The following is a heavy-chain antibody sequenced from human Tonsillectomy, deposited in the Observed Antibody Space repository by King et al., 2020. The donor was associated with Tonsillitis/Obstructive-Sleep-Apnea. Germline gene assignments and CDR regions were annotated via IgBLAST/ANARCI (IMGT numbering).Heavy chain of an antibody. Sequence: HVQLVESGGAVVQPGRSLRLSCAASGFTFNYYGMHWVRQAPGKGLEWVTVISYDGSDAYYADSVKGRFTISRDNSKNTLYLQMNSLRVEDTAVYYCAKGPLGYCSSSNCYLNWFDPWGQGTLVTVSS. CDR3: AKGPLGYCSSSNCYLNWFDP. CDR2: ISYDGSDA. D-gene: IGHD2-2*01. V-gene: IGHV3-30*18. CDR1: GFTFNYYG. J-gene: IGHJ5*02.